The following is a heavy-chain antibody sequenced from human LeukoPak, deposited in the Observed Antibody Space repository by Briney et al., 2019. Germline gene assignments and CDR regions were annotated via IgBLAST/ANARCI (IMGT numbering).Heavy chain of an antibody. J-gene: IGHJ5*02. CDR1: GGSISSSSYY. CDR3: ARDRIAAAGTPNWFDP. D-gene: IGHD6-13*01. Sequence: PSETLSLTCTVSGGSISSSSYYWGWIRQPPGKGLEWIGSIYYSGGTYYNPSLKSRVTISVDTSKNQFSLKLSSVTAADTAVYYCARDRIAAAGTPNWFDPWGQGTLVTVSS. CDR2: IYYSGGT. V-gene: IGHV4-39*07.